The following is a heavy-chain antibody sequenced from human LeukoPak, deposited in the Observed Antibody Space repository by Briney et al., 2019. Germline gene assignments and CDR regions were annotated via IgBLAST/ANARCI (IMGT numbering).Heavy chain of an antibody. CDR3: MSSYSSGWWPVFDY. CDR2: IYSGGST. J-gene: IGHJ4*02. Sequence: GGSLRLSCAASGFTVSSNYMSWVRQAPGKGLEWVSVIYSGGSTYYADSVKGRFTISRDNSKNTLYLQMNSLRAEDTAVYYCMSSYSSGWWPVFDYWGQGTLVTVSS. D-gene: IGHD6-19*01. V-gene: IGHV3-53*01. CDR1: GFTVSSNY.